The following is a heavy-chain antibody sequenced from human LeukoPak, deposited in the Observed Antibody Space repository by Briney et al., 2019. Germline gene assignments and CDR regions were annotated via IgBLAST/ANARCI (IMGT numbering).Heavy chain of an antibody. J-gene: IGHJ5*02. V-gene: IGHV4-34*01. CDR2: INHSGST. CDR1: GVSFSGYY. Sequence: SETLSLTCAVYGVSFSGYYWSWVRQPPGKGLEWVGEINHSGSTNYNPSLKSRVTISVDTSKNQFSLKLSSVTAADTAVYYCARAAVVVPAAMVSWFDPWGQGTLVTVSS. CDR3: ARAAVVVPAAMVSWFDP. D-gene: IGHD2-2*01.